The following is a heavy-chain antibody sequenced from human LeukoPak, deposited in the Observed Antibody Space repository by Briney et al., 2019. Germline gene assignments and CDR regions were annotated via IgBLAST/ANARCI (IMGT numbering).Heavy chain of an antibody. CDR3: ARLDSFSGGYYFDY. J-gene: IGHJ4*02. D-gene: IGHD3-10*01. CDR2: IYYSGST. CDR1: GGSISSYY. Sequence: SETLSLTCTVSGGSISSYYWSWIRQPPGKGLEWIGYIYYSGSTNYNPSLKSRVTISVDASKNQFSLKLSSVTAADTAVYYCARLDSFSGGYYFDYWGQGTLVTVSS. V-gene: IGHV4-59*01.